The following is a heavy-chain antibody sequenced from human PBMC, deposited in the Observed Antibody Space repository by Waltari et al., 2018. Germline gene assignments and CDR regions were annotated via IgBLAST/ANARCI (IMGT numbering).Heavy chain of an antibody. V-gene: IGHV3-30*18. D-gene: IGHD1-26*01. J-gene: IGHJ5*02. CDR3: AKAGGIYNYPLDP. Sequence: QVEESGGGVVQPGGSLSLSCVAAGYPLNTSGMHWVRQAPGKGLEWLAVISSDGSGKYYADSVKGRFTMSRYNSKNMVYLQMNSLRPEDTAVYYCAKAGGIYNYPLDPWGQGTLVTVSS. CDR2: ISSDGSGK. CDR1: GYPLNTSG.